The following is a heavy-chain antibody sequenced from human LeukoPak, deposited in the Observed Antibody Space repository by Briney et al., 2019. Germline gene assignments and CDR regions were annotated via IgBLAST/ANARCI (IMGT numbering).Heavy chain of an antibody. V-gene: IGHV3-53*01. CDR1: GFTFSSYA. D-gene: IGHD6-19*01. CDR2: IYSGGST. J-gene: IGHJ4*02. Sequence: GGSLRLSCSASGFTFSSYAMHWVRQAPGKGLEWVSVIYSGGSTYYADSVKGRFTISRDNSKNTLYLQMNSLRAEDTAVYYCARTDSSGWYGYFDYWGQGTLVTVSS. CDR3: ARTDSSGWYGYFDY.